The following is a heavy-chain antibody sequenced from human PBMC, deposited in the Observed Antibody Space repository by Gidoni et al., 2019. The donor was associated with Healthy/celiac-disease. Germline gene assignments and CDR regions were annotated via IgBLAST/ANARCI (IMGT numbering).Heavy chain of an antibody. Sequence: QVQLVESGGGVVQPGRSLRLSCAASGFTFSSYARHWVRHAPVKGLEWVAVRSYDVSNKYYADSVKGRFTSSRDNSKNSLYLQMNSLRAEDTAVYYCARDLGLDEELLWFGEFYYWGQGTLGTVSS. J-gene: IGHJ4*02. CDR1: GFTFSSYA. D-gene: IGHD3-10*01. CDR2: RSYDVSNK. CDR3: ARDLGLDEELLWFGEFYY. V-gene: IGHV3-30-3*01.